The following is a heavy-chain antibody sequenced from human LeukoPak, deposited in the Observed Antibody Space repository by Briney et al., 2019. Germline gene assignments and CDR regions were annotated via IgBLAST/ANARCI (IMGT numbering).Heavy chain of an antibody. V-gene: IGHV4-4*08. CDR1: GGSVLNHY. J-gene: IGHJ5*02. D-gene: IGHD3-22*01. Sequence: PSETLSLTCRVFGGSVLNHYWSWLRQSPGKGLEWIGYTYSNGRTNYNPSLKSRVNISVDTSENQFSLRLTSVTAADTAVYYCARDYYDSSSLPTGEWFDPWGQGTLVTVSS. CDR2: TYSNGRT. CDR3: ARDYYDSSSLPTGEWFDP.